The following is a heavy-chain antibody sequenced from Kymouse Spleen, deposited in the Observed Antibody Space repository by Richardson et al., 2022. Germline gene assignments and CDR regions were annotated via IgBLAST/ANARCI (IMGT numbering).Heavy chain of an antibody. J-gene: IGHJ6*02. CDR3: ASGYSYGYRYYYGMDV. CDR1: GFTFSSYG. V-gene: IGHV3-30*18. CDR2: ISYDGSNK. Sequence: QVQLVESGGGVVQPGRSLRLSCAASGFTFSSYGMHWVRQAPGKGLEWVAVISYDGSNKYYADSVKGRFTISRDNSKNTLYLQMNSLRAEDTAVYYCASGYSYGYRYYYGMDVWGQGTTVTVSS. D-gene: IGHD5-18,IGHD5-18*01.